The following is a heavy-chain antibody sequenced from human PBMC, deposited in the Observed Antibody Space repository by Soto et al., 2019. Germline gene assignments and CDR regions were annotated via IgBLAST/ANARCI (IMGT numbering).Heavy chain of an antibody. J-gene: IGHJ4*02. CDR2: INHSGST. Sequence: ASETLSLTCAVYGGSFSGYYWSWIRQPPGKGLEWIGEINHSGSTNYNPSLKSRVTISVDTSKNQISLKLSSVTAADTAVYYCARGPRPYDSSGYYAPPRTFFDYWGQGTLVTVSS. D-gene: IGHD3-22*01. V-gene: IGHV4-34*01. CDR3: ARGPRPYDSSGYYAPPRTFFDY. CDR1: GGSFSGYY.